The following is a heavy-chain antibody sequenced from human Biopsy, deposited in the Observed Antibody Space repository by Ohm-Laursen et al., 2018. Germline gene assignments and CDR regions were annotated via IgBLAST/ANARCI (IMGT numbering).Heavy chain of an antibody. J-gene: IGHJ5*02. D-gene: IGHD1-14*01. CDR2: IYTSGIT. Sequence: GTLSLTCTVSGGSLSSYSWSWIRQPAGKGLEWTGQIYTSGITNYNPSLKSRVTMSVDTSKNKFSLRVSSVTAADTAVYYCARDRDRRGWFDPWGQGTLVTVSS. V-gene: IGHV4-4*07. CDR3: ARDRDRRGWFDP. CDR1: GGSLSSYS.